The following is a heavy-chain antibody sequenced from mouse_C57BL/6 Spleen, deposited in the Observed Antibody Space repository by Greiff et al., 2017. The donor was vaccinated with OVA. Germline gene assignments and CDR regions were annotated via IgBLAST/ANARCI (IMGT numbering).Heavy chain of an antibody. V-gene: IGHV5-17*01. CDR3: ARPMVTTSMDY. D-gene: IGHD2-3*01. Sequence: EVNVVESGGGLVKPGGSLKLSCAASGFTFSDYGMHWVRQAPEKGLEWVAYISSGSSTIYYADTVKGRFTISRDNAKNTLFLQMTSLRSEDTAMYYCARPMVTTSMDYWGQGTSVTVSS. CDR1: GFTFSDYG. J-gene: IGHJ4*01. CDR2: ISSGSSTI.